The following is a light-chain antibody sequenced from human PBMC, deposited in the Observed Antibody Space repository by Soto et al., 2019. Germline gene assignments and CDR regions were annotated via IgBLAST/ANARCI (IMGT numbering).Light chain of an antibody. CDR1: QSVSSKF. Sequence: EIVLTQSPGTLSLSPGERAALSCRAIQSVSSKFLAWYQQKPGQAPRLLIYAASNRATGIPDRFSGSGSGTDFTLTISSLEPEDFAVYYCQQRSNWPQWTFGQGTKVDIK. V-gene: IGKV3D-20*02. CDR2: AAS. J-gene: IGKJ1*01. CDR3: QQRSNWPQWT.